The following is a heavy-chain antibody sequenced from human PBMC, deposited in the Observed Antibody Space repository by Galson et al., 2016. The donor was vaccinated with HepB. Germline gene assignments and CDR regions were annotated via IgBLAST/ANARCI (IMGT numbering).Heavy chain of an antibody. V-gene: IGHV3-30*18. D-gene: IGHD3-10*01. J-gene: IGHJ1*01. CDR2: ISYDASKK. CDR1: GLTFGSYG. CDR3: AKSPLMFFGELLGYFQH. Sequence: SLRLSCAASGLTFGSYGMHWVRQAPGRGLEWVAVISYDASKKHYADSVKGRFTISRDKSKNTLYLQMNSLRAEDTAVYYCAKSPLMFFGELLGYFQHWGQGTLVTVSS.